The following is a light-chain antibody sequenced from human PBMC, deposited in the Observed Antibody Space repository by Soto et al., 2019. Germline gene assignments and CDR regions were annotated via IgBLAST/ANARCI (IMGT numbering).Light chain of an antibody. J-gene: IGLJ1*01. Sequence: QSVLTQPPSVSGAPGQRITISCTGTSSNIGAGYDVHWYQQLPGTAPKLLIYVNINRPSGVPDRFSGSKSGTSASLTITGLQAEDEADYYCQSYDSSLSECVFGNGTKVTVL. CDR1: SSNIGAGYD. V-gene: IGLV1-40*01. CDR2: VNI. CDR3: QSYDSSLSECV.